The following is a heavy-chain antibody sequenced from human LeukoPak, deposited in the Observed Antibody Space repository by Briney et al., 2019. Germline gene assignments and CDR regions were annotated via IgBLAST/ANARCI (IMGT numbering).Heavy chain of an antibody. CDR2: ISSSSSYI. CDR1: GFTFSSYS. CDR3: ASVPFYDFWSGYVDY. Sequence: PGGSLRLSCAASGFTFSSYSMNWVRQAPGKGLEWVSSISSSSSYIYYAGSVKGRFTISRDNAKNSLYLQMNSLRAEDTAVYYCASVPFYDFWSGYVDYWGQGTLVTVSS. J-gene: IGHJ4*02. D-gene: IGHD3-3*01. V-gene: IGHV3-21*01.